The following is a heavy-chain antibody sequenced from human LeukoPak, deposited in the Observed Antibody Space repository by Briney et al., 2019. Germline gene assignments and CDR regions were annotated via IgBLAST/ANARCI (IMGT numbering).Heavy chain of an antibody. J-gene: IGHJ4*02. Sequence: SVKVSCKASGGTFSSYAISWVRQAPGQGLEWMGGIIPIFGTANYAQEFQGRVTITADESTSTAYMELSSLRSEDTAVYYCARDWGEEELVFRYWGQGTLVTVSS. V-gene: IGHV1-69*01. CDR3: ARDWGEEELVFRY. D-gene: IGHD6-13*01. CDR2: IIPIFGTA. CDR1: GGTFSSYA.